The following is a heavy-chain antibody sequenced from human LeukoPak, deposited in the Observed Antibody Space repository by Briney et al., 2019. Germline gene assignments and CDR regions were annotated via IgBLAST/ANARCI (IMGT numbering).Heavy chain of an antibody. CDR2: IYHSGST. CDR3: ARRYCSSTSCQTHFDY. J-gene: IGHJ4*02. Sequence: SETLSLTCAVSGYSISSSNWWSWVRQPPGRGLEWIGEIYHSGSTNYNPSLKSRVTISVDKSKNQFSLKLSSVTAADTAVYYCARRYCSSTSCQTHFDYWGQGTLVTVSS. D-gene: IGHD2-2*01. CDR1: GYSISSSNW. V-gene: IGHV4-4*02.